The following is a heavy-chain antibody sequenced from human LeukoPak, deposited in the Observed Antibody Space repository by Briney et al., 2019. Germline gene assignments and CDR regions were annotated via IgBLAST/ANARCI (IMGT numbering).Heavy chain of an antibody. J-gene: IGHJ5*02. Sequence: PGGSLRLSCAASGFSFSSYDCHWVRQRKGESPEWVSAIGTAGDTYYPGSVKGRFTISRENAKNSLYLQMNILEVGDTAVYYCASATRGGYYDHWGQGTLVSVSS. D-gene: IGHD3-22*01. V-gene: IGHV3-13*01. CDR2: IGTAGDT. CDR1: GFSFSSYD. CDR3: ASATRGGYYDH.